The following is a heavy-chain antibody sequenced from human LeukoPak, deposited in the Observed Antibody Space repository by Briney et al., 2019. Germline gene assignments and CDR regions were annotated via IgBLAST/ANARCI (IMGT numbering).Heavy chain of an antibody. Sequence: SVKVSCKASGGTFSSYAISWVRQAPGQGLEWMGRIIPILGIANYAQKFQGRVTITADKSTSTAYMELSSLRSEDTAVYYCARAYYYDISGYEPQPFDYWGQGTLVTVSS. J-gene: IGHJ4*02. CDR1: GGTFSSYA. D-gene: IGHD3-22*01. V-gene: IGHV1-69*04. CDR3: ARAYYYDISGYEPQPFDY. CDR2: IIPILGIA.